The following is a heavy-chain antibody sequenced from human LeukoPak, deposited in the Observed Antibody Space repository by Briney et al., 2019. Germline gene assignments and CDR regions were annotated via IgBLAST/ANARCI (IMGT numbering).Heavy chain of an antibody. CDR2: INPNSGGT. CDR1: GYTFTGYY. D-gene: IGHD3-16*01. CDR3: AGGSRYDHYGY. V-gene: IGHV1-2*02. J-gene: IGHJ4*02. Sequence: ASVKVSCKASGYTFTGYYMHWVRQAPGQGLEWMGWINPNSGGTNYAQKFQGRVTMTRDMSASTVYMELSSLRSEDTAVYYCAGGSRYDHYGYWGQGTLVTVSS.